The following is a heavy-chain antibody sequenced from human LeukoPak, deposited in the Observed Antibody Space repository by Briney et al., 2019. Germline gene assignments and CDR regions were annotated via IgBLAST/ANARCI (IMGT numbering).Heavy chain of an antibody. Sequence: PSETRSLTCTVSGGSISTYYWSWIRQPPGREMEWIASINYGGTTYYNPSLKSRVTISVDTSKNQFSLRLSSVTAADTAVYLCARYVVSGAGRYYFDYWGQGSLVTVSS. D-gene: IGHD3-10*01. V-gene: IGHV4-59*04. CDR3: ARYVVSGAGRYYFDY. J-gene: IGHJ4*02. CDR1: GGSISTYY. CDR2: INYGGTT.